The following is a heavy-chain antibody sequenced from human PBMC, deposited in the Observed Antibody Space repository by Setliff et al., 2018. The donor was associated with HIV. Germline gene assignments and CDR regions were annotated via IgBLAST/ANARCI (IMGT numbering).Heavy chain of an antibody. CDR3: ARHGQEGYSYGTGKYAFDI. J-gene: IGHJ3*02. CDR2: IYPGDSDT. D-gene: IGHD5-18*01. V-gene: IGHV5-51*01. Sequence: LGESLKISCKGSGYSFTSYGIGWVRQMPGKGLEWMGIIYPGDSDTRYSPSFQGQVTISADKSISTAYLQWSSLKASDTAMYYCARHGQEGYSYGTGKYAFDIWGQGTMVTVSS. CDR1: GYSFTSYG.